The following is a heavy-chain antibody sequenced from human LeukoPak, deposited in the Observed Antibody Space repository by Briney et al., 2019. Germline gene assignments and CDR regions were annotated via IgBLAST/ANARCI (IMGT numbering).Heavy chain of an antibody. CDR2: INPSGGST. Sequence: ASVKVSCKASGYTFTNYYMHWVRQAPGQGLEWMGIINPSGGSTSYAQKLQGRVTMTRDTSTSTVYMELSSLRSENTAVYYCARGGGYDPPDYWGQGTLVTVSS. CDR1: GYTFTNYY. D-gene: IGHD5-12*01. CDR3: ARGGGYDPPDY. V-gene: IGHV1-46*04. J-gene: IGHJ4*02.